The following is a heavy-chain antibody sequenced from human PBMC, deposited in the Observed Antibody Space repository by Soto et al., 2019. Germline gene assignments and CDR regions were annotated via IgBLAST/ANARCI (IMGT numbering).Heavy chain of an antibody. CDR1: GGSISSGGYY. Sequence: QVQLQESGPGLVKPSQTLSFTCTVSGGSISSGGYYWSWIRQHPGKGLEWIGYIYYSGSTYYNYYNPSLKSRVTISVDTSKNQFSLKLSSVTAADTAVYYCARTPLLWGQGTLVTVSS. D-gene: IGHD1-26*01. V-gene: IGHV4-31*03. CDR3: ARTPLL. J-gene: IGHJ4*02. CDR2: IYYSGSTYYN.